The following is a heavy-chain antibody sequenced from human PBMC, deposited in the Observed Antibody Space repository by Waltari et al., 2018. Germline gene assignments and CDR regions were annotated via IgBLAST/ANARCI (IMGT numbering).Heavy chain of an antibody. CDR1: GFTFSSYA. D-gene: IGHD4-4*01. CDR3: ARSTVRTPFDY. J-gene: IGHJ4*02. Sequence: QVQLVESGGGVVQPGRSLRLSCAASGFTFSSYAMHWVRQAPGKGLGWVAVISYDGSNKYYADSVKGRFTISRDNSKNTLYLQMNSLRAEDTAVYYCARSTVRTPFDYWGQGTLVTVSS. V-gene: IGHV3-30-3*01. CDR2: ISYDGSNK.